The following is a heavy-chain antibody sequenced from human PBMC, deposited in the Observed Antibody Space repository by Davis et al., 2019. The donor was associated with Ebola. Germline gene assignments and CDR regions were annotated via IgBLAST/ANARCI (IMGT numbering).Heavy chain of an antibody. Sequence: GESLKISCAASGFTFSNVWMSWVRQAPGKGLEWVSGTTGSGVSTYYADSVKGRFTISRDNSKNTLFLQMNSLRAADTAVYHCARIVPDWYDSSGYSRNGRFDYWGQGTPVTVSS. CDR1: GFTFSNVW. CDR2: TTGSGVST. CDR3: ARIVPDWYDSSGYSRNGRFDY. V-gene: IGHV3-23*01. D-gene: IGHD3-22*01. J-gene: IGHJ4*02.